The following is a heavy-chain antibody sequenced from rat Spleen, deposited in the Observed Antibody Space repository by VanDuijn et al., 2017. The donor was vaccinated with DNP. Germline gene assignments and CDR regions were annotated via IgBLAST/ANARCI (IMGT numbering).Heavy chain of an antibody. D-gene: IGHD1-3*01. V-gene: IGHV5S13*01. J-gene: IGHJ1*01. Sequence: EVQLVESGGGLVQPGRSLKLSCEASGFTFNNHGMAWVRQTPTKGLEWVAFISTGGDNTYYRDSVKGRFTISRDNAKNTQYLQMDSLRSEDTATYYCTRGGFNYGSPYWYFDFWGPGTMVTVSS. CDR1: GFTFNNHG. CDR2: ISTGGDNT. CDR3: TRGGFNYGSPYWYFDF.